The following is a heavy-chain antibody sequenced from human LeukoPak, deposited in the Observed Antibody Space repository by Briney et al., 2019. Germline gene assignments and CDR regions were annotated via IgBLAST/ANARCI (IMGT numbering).Heavy chain of an antibody. Sequence: GGSLRLSCAASGFTFSSYSMNWVRQAPGKGLEGVSYISSSSSTIYYADSVKGRFTISRDNAKNSLYLQMNSLRAEDTAVYYCARAPPMYYDFWSGYYTRLRRDYYYYYYMDVWGKGTTVTVSS. CDR3: ARAPPMYYDFWSGYYTRLRRDYYYYYYMDV. CDR1: GFTFSSYS. CDR2: ISSSSSTI. J-gene: IGHJ6*03. V-gene: IGHV3-48*01. D-gene: IGHD3-3*01.